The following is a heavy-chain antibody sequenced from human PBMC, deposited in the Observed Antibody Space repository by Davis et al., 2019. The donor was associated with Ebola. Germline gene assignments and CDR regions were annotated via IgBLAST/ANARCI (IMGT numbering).Heavy chain of an antibody. CDR2: ISASGIST. J-gene: IGHJ6*02. CDR1: GFTFSNYA. CDR3: AKIHDWHLFYGMDV. D-gene: IGHD2-21*01. Sequence: PGGSLRLSCAASGFTFSNYAMSWVRQAPGKGLEWVSAISASGISTYYADSVKGRFTISKDNSRSTLYLQMNSLRAEDTAVYYCAKIHDWHLFYGMDVWGQGTTVTVSS. V-gene: IGHV3-23*01.